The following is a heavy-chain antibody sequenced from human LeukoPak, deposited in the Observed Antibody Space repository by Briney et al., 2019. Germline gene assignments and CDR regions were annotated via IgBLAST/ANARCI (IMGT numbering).Heavy chain of an antibody. CDR2: IYYSGST. CDR1: GGSISSYY. V-gene: IGHV4-59*05. CDR3: ARHLWAYCGGDCYRAGYFDY. Sequence: PSETLSLTCTVSGGSISSYYWSWIRQPPGKGLEWIGSIYYSGSTYYNPSLKSRVTISVDTPKNQFSLKLSSVTAADTAVYYCARHLWAYCGGDCYRAGYFDYWGQGTLVTVSS. J-gene: IGHJ4*02. D-gene: IGHD2-21*02.